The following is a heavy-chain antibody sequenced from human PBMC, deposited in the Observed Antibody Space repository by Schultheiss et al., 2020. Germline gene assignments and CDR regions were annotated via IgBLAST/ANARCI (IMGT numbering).Heavy chain of an antibody. D-gene: IGHD3-10*01. CDR2: INHSGST. J-gene: IGHJ5*02. CDR1: GGSFSGYY. Sequence: SETLSLTCAVYGGSFSGYYWSWIRQPPGKGLEWIGEINHSGSTNYNPSLKSRVTISVDTSKNQFSLKLSSVTAADTAVYYCARGQMVRGEIVSANWFDPWGQGTLVNGYS. V-gene: IGHV4-34*01. CDR3: ARGQMVRGEIVSANWFDP.